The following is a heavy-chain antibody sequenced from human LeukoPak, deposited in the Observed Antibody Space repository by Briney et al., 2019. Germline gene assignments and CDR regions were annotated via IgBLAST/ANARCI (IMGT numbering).Heavy chain of an antibody. CDR1: GFSFSTYT. V-gene: IGHV3-23*01. Sequence: GGSLRLSCAASGFSFSTYTMNWFRQAPGKGLEWVSAFSGSGSATYYSDSVKGRFTVSRDNSKNTLYLQMNSLRAEDTAVYYCAKERQTGDYFTSDYWGRGTLVTVSS. CDR2: FSGSGSAT. CDR3: AKERQTGDYFTSDY. D-gene: IGHD4-17*01. J-gene: IGHJ4*02.